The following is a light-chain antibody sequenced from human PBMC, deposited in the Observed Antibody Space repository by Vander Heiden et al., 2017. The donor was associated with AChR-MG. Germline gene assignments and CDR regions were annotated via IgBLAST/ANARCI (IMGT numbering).Light chain of an antibody. CDR1: SRDIANYAP. CDR2: EVT. Sequence: QSALTQPPSASASPGQSLTISCTGPSRDIANYAPVSWYQQPPCKAPKLLIYEVTQRPSGVPDRFSGSKSGDTASLTVPGLQVDDEADYYCSSFAGSDILFGTGTKVIVL. V-gene: IGLV2-8*01. J-gene: IGLJ1*01. CDR3: SSFAGSDIL.